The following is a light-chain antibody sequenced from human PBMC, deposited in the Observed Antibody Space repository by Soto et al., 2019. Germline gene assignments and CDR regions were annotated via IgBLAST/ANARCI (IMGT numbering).Light chain of an antibody. Sequence: EIVLTQSPAPRALSPGKRATLSCRASQSVSSYLAWYQQTTGQAPRLLIHGATTRDTGIPARFSGSGSGTEFTLPISRLQSEDFPVYYCQQYNNWPRTFGQGTKVDIK. V-gene: IGKV3-15*01. J-gene: IGKJ1*01. CDR2: GAT. CDR3: QQYNNWPRT. CDR1: QSVSSY.